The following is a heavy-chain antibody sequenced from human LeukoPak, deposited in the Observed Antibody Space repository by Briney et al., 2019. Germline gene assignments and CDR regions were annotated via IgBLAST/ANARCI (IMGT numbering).Heavy chain of an antibody. CDR2: INPNSGGT. D-gene: IGHD3-10*02. V-gene: IGHV1-2*02. CDR1: GYTFTGYY. J-gene: IGHJ3*02. CDR3: ARCSFFPDAFDI. Sequence: ASVKVSCKASGYTFTGYYMHWVRQAPGQGLEWMGWINPNSGGTNYAQKFQGRVTMTRYTSISTAYMELSRLRSDDTAVYYCARCSFFPDAFDIWGQGTMVTVSS.